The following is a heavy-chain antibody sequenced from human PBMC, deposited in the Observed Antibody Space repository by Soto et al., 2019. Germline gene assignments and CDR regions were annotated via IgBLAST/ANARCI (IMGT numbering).Heavy chain of an antibody. CDR2: INPSGGST. V-gene: IGHV1-46*01. D-gene: IGHD2-15*01. CDR1: GYTFTSYY. CDR3: ARVGPGGYCSGGSCFYFDY. J-gene: IGHJ4*02. Sequence: QVQLVQSGAEVKKPGASVKVSCKASGYTFTSYYMHWVRQAPGQGLEWMGIINPSGGSTSYAQKFQGRVTMTRDTSTSTVYMELSSLRSEDTAVYYCARVGPGGYCSGGSCFYFDYWRQGTLVTVSS.